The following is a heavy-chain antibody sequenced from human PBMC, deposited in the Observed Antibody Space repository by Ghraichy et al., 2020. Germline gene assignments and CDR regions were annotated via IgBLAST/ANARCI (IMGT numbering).Heavy chain of an antibody. Sequence: SETLSLTCTVSGGSVISGSYYWSWIRQPPGKGLEWIGYIYYSGSTNYNPSIKSRVTMSIDTSKNQFSLKLTSVTAADTAVYYCARDSATYYYGMDVWGQGTTVTVSS. J-gene: IGHJ6*02. CDR3: ARDSATYYYGMDV. D-gene: IGHD1-26*01. V-gene: IGHV4-61*01. CDR2: IYYSGST. CDR1: GGSVISGSYY.